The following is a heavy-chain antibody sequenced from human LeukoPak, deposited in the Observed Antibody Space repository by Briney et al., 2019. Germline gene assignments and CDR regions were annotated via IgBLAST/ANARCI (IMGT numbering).Heavy chain of an antibody. Sequence: SQTLSLTCSVSGDSISSGIYYWSWIRQPAGKGLEWIGRIYLNGNSNHNPSLKSRVSLSIDTSKNQFSLKVTSVTAADTGIYYCAREGGGYYESWFDPWGQGTLVTVSS. V-gene: IGHV4-61*02. J-gene: IGHJ5*02. CDR2: IYLNGNS. D-gene: IGHD1-26*01. CDR3: AREGGGYYESWFDP. CDR1: GDSISSGIYY.